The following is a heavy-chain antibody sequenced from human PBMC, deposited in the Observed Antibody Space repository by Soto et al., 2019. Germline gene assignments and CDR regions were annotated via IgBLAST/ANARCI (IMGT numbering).Heavy chain of an antibody. Sequence: QVQLQESGPGLVKPSQTLSLNGTVSGGSISRSGYFWSWIRQHPGKGLEWIGYIYDSGSTYYNPSLKSRVSLSVDTSKNQFSLNLTSVTAADTAMYYCARSSRSYFDYWGHGTLVTVSS. CDR3: ARSSRSYFDY. CDR1: GGSISRSGYF. CDR2: IYDSGST. V-gene: IGHV4-31*03. J-gene: IGHJ4*01.